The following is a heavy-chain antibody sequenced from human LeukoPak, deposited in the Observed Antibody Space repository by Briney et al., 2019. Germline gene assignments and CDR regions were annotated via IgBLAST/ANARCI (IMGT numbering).Heavy chain of an antibody. CDR3: GTLLSNGPFDY. CDR2: INPKSGGT. V-gene: IGHV1-2*02. J-gene: IGHJ4*02. Sequence: GASVKVSCKTSGYTFTGYYMHWVRQAPGQGLEWMGWINPKSGGTNYAQKFQGRVTMTRDTSISTAYMELSGLRSDDTAVYYCGTLLSNGPFDYWGQGSLVTVSS. CDR1: GYTFTGYY.